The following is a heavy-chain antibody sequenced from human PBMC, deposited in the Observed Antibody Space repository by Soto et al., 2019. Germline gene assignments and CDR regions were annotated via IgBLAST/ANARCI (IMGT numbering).Heavy chain of an antibody. CDR3: ARVGVVYSSSSGFDY. CDR1: GYTFTSYA. CDR2: INAGNGNT. J-gene: IGHJ4*02. D-gene: IGHD6-6*01. Sequence: QVQLVQSGAEEKKPGASVKVSCKASGYTFTSYAMHWVRQAPGQRLEWMGWINAGNGNTKYSQKFQGRVTITRDTSGSTAYMELSRLRSEDTAVYYCARVGVVYSSSSGFDYWGQGTLVTVSS. V-gene: IGHV1-3*05.